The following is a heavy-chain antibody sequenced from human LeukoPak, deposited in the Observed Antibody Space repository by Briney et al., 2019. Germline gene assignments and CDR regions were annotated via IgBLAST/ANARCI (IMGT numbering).Heavy chain of an antibody. V-gene: IGHV1-69*13. CDR2: IIPIFGTA. CDR3: AEISSKWYGNALEI. CDR1: GGTFSSYA. Sequence: ASVKVSCKASGGTFSSYAISWVRQAPGQGLEWMGGIIPIFGTANYAQKFQGRVTITADESTSTAYMELSSLRSEDTAVYYCAEISSKWYGNALEIWGQGTMVTVSA. D-gene: IGHD6-13*01. J-gene: IGHJ3*02.